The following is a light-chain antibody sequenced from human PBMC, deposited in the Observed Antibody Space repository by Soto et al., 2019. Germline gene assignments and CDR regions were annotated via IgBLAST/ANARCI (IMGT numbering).Light chain of an antibody. V-gene: IGKV1-9*01. CDR3: QQLDSYPLT. Sequence: DIQLTRSPSFLSASVGDRVTLTCRASQDISTYLAWYQQKPGKAPNLLIYVASTLQDGVPSRFSGTGSGTEFTLTITNLQPADFATYYCQQLDSYPLTFGGGTEVEIK. J-gene: IGKJ4*01. CDR2: VAS. CDR1: QDISTY.